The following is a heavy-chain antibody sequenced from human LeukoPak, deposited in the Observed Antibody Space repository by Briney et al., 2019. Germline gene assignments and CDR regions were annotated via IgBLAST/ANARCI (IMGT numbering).Heavy chain of an antibody. V-gene: IGHV3-23*01. CDR1: GFTFSRYA. Sequence: GGSRRLSCSPSGFTFSRYAMSWVRQAPGKGLEWVSGISDSGASTYYADSVKGRFTISRDNSKNTVYLQMNSLRAEDTAVYYCAKRERFIVATSPWGQGTLVTVSS. D-gene: IGHD5-12*01. CDR2: ISDSGAST. J-gene: IGHJ4*02. CDR3: AKRERFIVATSP.